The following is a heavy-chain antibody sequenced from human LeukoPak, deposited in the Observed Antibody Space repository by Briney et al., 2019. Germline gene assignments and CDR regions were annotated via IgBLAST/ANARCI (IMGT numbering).Heavy chain of an antibody. J-gene: IGHJ4*02. CDR2: IYYSGTT. Sequence: SETLSLTCTVSGGSISPLYWGWIRQPPGKGLEFIGYIYYSGTTNYNPSLRSRVTLSVDTSKNQFSLKLSSVTAADTAVYYCARGGVAAKYYFDYWGPGTLVTVSS. D-gene: IGHD3-10*01. CDR3: ARGGVAAKYYFDY. CDR1: GGSISPLY. V-gene: IGHV4-59*11.